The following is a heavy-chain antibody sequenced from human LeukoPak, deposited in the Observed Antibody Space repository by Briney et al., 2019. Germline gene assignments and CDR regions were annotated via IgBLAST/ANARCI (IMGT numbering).Heavy chain of an antibody. CDR2: IYSGGST. CDR3: ARDLVDYSNPFDY. J-gene: IGHJ4*02. Sequence: GGSLRLSCAASGFTVSSNYMSWVRQAPGKGLEWVSAIYSGGSTYYADSVKGRFTISRDNSKNTLYLQMNSLRAEDTAVYYCARDLVDYSNPFDYWGQGTLVTVSS. CDR1: GFTVSSNY. D-gene: IGHD4-11*01. V-gene: IGHV3-66*01.